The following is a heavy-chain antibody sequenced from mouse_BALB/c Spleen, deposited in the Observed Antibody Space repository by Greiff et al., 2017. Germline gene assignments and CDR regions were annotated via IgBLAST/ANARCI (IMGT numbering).Heavy chain of an antibody. CDR1: GFSLTSYG. V-gene: IGHV2-9*02. Sequence: QVQLKESGPGLVAPSQSLSITCTVSGFSLTSYGVHWVRQTPGTGLEWLGVIWAGGSTNYNSALMSRLSLIEDNSKSQVFLKMNSLQTDDTAMYYCGKESGYRGSDYWGQGTTLTVSS. CDR2: IWAGGST. J-gene: IGHJ2*01. CDR3: GKESGYRGSDY. D-gene: IGHD1-2*01.